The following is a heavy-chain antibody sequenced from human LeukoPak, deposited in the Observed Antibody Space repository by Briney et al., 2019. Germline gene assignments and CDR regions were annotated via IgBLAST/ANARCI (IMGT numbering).Heavy chain of an antibody. J-gene: IGHJ4*02. CDR2: IIGSGGTT. CDR3: AKGGISSAISHLTY. V-gene: IGHV3-23*01. D-gene: IGHD2-2*01. Sequence: PGGSLRLSCAASGFTFSTYAMIWVRQAPGKGLEWVSGIIGSGGTTYYADSVKGRFTISRDNSKNTLYLQMNSLRAEDTALYYCAKGGISSAISHLTYWGQGTLVTVSS. CDR1: GFTFSTYA.